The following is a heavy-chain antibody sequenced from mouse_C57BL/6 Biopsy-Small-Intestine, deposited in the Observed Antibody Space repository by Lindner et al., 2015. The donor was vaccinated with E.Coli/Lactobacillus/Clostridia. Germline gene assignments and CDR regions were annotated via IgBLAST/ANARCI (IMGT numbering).Heavy chain of an antibody. J-gene: IGHJ2*01. V-gene: IGHV10-1*02. Sequence: VQLQESGGRLVQPKGSLKLSCAASGFTFNVYGMYRIRQAPGKGLQWIARIRSKSNNYETYYADSVKDRFIIARDDSQSMLYLQMNNLKTEDTAMYYCVRGYSKYEGGFDLWGQGTTLTVSS. CDR2: IRSKSNNYET. CDR3: VRGYSKYEGGFDL. D-gene: IGHD2-5*01. CDR1: GFTFNVYG.